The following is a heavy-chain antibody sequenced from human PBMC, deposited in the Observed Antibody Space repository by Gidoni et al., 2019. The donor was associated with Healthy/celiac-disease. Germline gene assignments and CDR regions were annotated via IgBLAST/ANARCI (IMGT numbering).Heavy chain of an antibody. J-gene: IGHJ4*02. D-gene: IGHD6-13*01. CDR1: GGSFSGYY. CDR3: ARGGWDSSWYRYYFDY. CDR2: INHSGST. Sequence: QVQLQQWGAGLLKPSETLSLTCAVYGGSFSGYYWSWIRQPPGKGLEWIGEINHSGSTNYNPSLKSRVTISVDTSKNQFSLKLSSVTAADTAVYYCARGGWDSSWYRYYFDYWGQGTLVTVSS. V-gene: IGHV4-34*01.